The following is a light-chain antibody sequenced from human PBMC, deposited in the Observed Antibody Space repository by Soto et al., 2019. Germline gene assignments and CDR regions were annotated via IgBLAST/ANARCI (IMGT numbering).Light chain of an antibody. Sequence: DIQMTQSPSTLSGSVGDRVTITCRASQTISSWLAWYQQKPGKAPKLLIYKASTLKSGVPSRFSGSGSGTEFTLTISSLQPDDFATYYCQHYKPYKTFGQGTRV. V-gene: IGKV1-5*03. J-gene: IGKJ1*01. CDR1: QTISSW. CDR3: QHYKPYKT. CDR2: KAS.